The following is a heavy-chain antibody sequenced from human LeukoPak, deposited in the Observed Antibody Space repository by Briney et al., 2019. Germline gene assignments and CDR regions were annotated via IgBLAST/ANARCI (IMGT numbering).Heavy chain of an antibody. J-gene: IGHJ6*03. V-gene: IGHV4-59*11. CDR2: IYDSGSA. CDR1: GVSINSHY. CDR3: ARVLQNYYHMDV. D-gene: IGHD3-3*01. Sequence: SETLSLTCTVSGVSINSHYWSWIRQPSGKGLEWIGFIYDSGSANYKSSLKSRVTMTVDTSKNQFSLKLNSVSAADTAVYYCARVLQNYYHMDVWGKGTTVTVSS.